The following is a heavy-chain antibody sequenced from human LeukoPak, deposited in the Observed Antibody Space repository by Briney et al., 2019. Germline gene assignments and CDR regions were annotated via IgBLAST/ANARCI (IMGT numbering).Heavy chain of an antibody. CDR1: GGSLSNYY. V-gene: IGHV4-34*01. Sequence: SETLSLTCAVDGGSLSNYYWSWIRQPPGKGLEWIGEINHSGSTHYNPSLKSRVTLSVDTSKGQFSLKLNSVTAADTAMYYCARARSLISSSWYVDWFDPWGQGALVTVSS. CDR3: ARARSLISSSWYVDWFDP. D-gene: IGHD6-13*01. CDR2: INHSGST. J-gene: IGHJ5*02.